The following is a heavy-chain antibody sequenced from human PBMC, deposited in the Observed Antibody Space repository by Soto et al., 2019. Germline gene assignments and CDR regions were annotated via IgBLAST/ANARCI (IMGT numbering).Heavy chain of an antibody. Sequence: GASVKVSCKASGYTFTSYAMHWVRQAPGQRLEWMGWINAGNGNTKYSQKFQGRVTITRDTSASTAYMELSSLRSEDTAVYYCARVFSMVRGVIIPPFDYWGQGTLVTVSS. D-gene: IGHD3-10*01. CDR1: GYTFTSYA. CDR2: INAGNGNT. CDR3: ARVFSMVRGVIIPPFDY. J-gene: IGHJ4*02. V-gene: IGHV1-3*01.